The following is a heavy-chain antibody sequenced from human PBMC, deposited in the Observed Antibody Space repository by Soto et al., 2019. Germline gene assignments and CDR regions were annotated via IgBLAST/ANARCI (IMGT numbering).Heavy chain of an antibody. V-gene: IGHV4-31*03. CDR1: GGSISSGGYY. D-gene: IGHD2-21*02. J-gene: IGHJ6*02. CDR2: IYYSGST. CDR3: ARVCGGDCHYGMDV. Sequence: QVQLQESGPGLVKPSQTLSLTCTVSGGSISSGGYYWTWIRQHPGKGLEWIGYIYYSGSTYYNASLKSRVTMSVDTSKIQFSLKLSSVTAADTAVYYCARVCGGDCHYGMDVWGQGTTVTVSS.